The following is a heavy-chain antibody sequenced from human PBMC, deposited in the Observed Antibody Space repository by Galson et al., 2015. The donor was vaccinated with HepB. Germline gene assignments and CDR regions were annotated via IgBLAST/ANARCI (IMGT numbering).Heavy chain of an antibody. Sequence: SLRLSCAASGFTVSSNYMSWVRQAPGKGLEWVSLIYSGGSTYYADSVKGRFTISRDKSNNTLYLQLNSLRAEDTAMYYCVRVVDFWSEPHRDYWGQGTLVTVSS. CDR3: VRVVDFWSEPHRDY. V-gene: IGHV3-53*01. CDR2: IYSGGST. D-gene: IGHD3-3*01. CDR1: GFTVSSNY. J-gene: IGHJ4*02.